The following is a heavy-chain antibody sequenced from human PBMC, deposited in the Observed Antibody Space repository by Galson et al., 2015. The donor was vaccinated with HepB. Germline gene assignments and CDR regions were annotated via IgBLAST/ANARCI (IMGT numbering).Heavy chain of an antibody. CDR2: ISSSSGYT. J-gene: IGHJ6*02. Sequence: SLRLSCAASGFTFSDYYMSRIRQAPGKGLEWVSYISSSSGYTNYADSVKGRFTISRDNAKNSLYLQMNSLRAEDTAVYYCARARIVVPARQNPYGMDVWGQGTTVTVSS. V-gene: IGHV3-11*06. D-gene: IGHD2-2*01. CDR1: GFTFSDYY. CDR3: ARARIVVPARQNPYGMDV.